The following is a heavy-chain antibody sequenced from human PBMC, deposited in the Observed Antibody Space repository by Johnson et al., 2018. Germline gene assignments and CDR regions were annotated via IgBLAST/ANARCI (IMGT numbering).Heavy chain of an antibody. CDR3: TKGNWGIAFDI. CDR2: IWNSDTL. V-gene: IGHV3-9*01. CDR1: GFTFKDYT. D-gene: IGHD7-27*01. J-gene: IGHJ3*02. Sequence: EVQLVESGGGLVQPGRSLRLSCAASGFTFKDYTMHWVRQVPGKGLEWVSGIWNSDTLSQADSVKGRFTISRDNAKNSLYLQMDSLRVEDTAFYYCTKGNWGIAFDIWGHGTLVTGSS.